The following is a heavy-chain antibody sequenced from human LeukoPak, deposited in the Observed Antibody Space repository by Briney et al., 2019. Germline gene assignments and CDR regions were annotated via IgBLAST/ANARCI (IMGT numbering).Heavy chain of an antibody. J-gene: IGHJ4*02. D-gene: IGHD3-22*01. CDR3: ARDRYDRSGYYDY. V-gene: IGHV3-23*01. Sequence: PGGSLRLSCAASGFTFSSYAMSWVRQAPGKGLEWVSAISDSGGSTYYADSVKGRFTISRDNSKNTLYLQMNSLRAEDTAVYYCARDRYDRSGYYDYWGQGTLVTVSS. CDR2: ISDSGGST. CDR1: GFTFSSYA.